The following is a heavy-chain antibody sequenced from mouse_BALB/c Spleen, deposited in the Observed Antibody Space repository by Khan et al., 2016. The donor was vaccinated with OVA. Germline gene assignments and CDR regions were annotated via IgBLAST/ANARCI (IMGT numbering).Heavy chain of an antibody. CDR2: INTYTGEP. D-gene: IGHD2-10*01. V-gene: IGHV9-3-1*01. CDR3: ARPAYFSYTLDH. CDR1: GYTFTNYG. Sequence: QIQLVQSGPELKKPGETVKISCKASGYTFTNYGMNWVKQSPGKALKWMGWINTYTGEPTYADDFKGRFAFSLETSANTAFLQINNLKNEDTATYFSARPAYFSYTLDHWGQGTSVTVSS. J-gene: IGHJ4*01.